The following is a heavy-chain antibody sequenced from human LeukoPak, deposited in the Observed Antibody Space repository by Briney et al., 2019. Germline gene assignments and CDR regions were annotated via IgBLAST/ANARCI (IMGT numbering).Heavy chain of an antibody. Sequence: ASVKVSCKASGYTFTAYYMHWVRQAPGQGLEWMGWINPNSGYTNYAEKFQGRATMTRDTSISTAYMELNRLRSDDAAVYYCASPFDLDVWGQGTTVTVSS. J-gene: IGHJ6*02. CDR2: INPNSGYT. D-gene: IGHD3-3*01. CDR1: GYTFTAYY. CDR3: ASPFDLDV. V-gene: IGHV1-2*02.